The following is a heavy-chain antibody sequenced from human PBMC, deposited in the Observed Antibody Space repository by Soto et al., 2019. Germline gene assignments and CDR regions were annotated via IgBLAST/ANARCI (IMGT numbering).Heavy chain of an antibody. Sequence: ENHCLPNAVFWGNFIGFYGGRILQPPGKGLEWIGEINHSGSTNYNPSLKSRVSISVDTSKNQFSLKLSSVTAADTAVYYCARLSYGSGSYNFDYWGQGTLVTVSS. CDR2: INHSGST. D-gene: IGHD3-10*01. J-gene: IGHJ4*02. CDR3: ARLSYGSGSYNFDY. V-gene: IGHV4-34*01. CDR1: WGNFIGFY.